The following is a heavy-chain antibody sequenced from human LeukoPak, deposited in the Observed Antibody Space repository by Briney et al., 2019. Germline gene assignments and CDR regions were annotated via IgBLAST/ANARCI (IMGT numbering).Heavy chain of an antibody. J-gene: IGHJ4*02. CDR1: GGSFSGYY. V-gene: IGHV4-34*01. CDR2: INHSGST. Sequence: SETLSLTCAVYGGSFSGYYWSWIRQPPGKGLEWIGEINHSGSTNYNPSLKGRVTISVDTSKNQFSLKLSSVTAADTAVYYCARGPQYSGSYYKYWGQGTLVTVSS. D-gene: IGHD1-26*01. CDR3: ARGPQYSGSYYKY.